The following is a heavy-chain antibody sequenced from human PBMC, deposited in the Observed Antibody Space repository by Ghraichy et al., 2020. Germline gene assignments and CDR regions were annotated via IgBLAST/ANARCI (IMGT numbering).Heavy chain of an antibody. CDR2: IYSGGAT. V-gene: IGHV3-53*01. Sequence: GGSLRLSCAASGFTVSSIYLSWVRQPPGKGLEWLSVIYSGGATYYADSVKGRFTISRDNSKNTLYLEMNSLRADDTAVYYCAREYYIYNYSPHMDVWGKGTTVTVS. CDR3: AREYYIYNYSPHMDV. J-gene: IGHJ6*03. CDR1: GFTVSSIY. D-gene: IGHD5-24*01.